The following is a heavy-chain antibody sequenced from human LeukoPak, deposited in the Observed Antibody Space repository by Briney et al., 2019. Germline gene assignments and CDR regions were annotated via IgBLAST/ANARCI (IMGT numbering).Heavy chain of an antibody. V-gene: IGHV4-4*07. CDR1: GGSMSRYY. Sequence: YPSETLSLICIAAGGSMSRYYWSGLRQPAGKGLEWIGRMYTDGSTNYNPFLNSRVTMSVDTSKKHFSLRLNSVTAADTAVYYCATYTQKLAFDNWGQGTLVTVSS. CDR2: MYTDGST. J-gene: IGHJ4*02. CDR3: ATYTQKLAFDN. D-gene: IGHD6-13*01.